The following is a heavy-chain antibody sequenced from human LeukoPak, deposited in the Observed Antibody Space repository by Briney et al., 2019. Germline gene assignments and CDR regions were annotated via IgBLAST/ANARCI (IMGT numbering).Heavy chain of an antibody. D-gene: IGHD3-22*01. CDR2: ISGSGGST. Sequence: GGSLRLSCAASGFTFSSYAMSWVRQAPGKGLEWVSAISGSGGSTYYADSVKGRFTISRDNSKNTLYLQMNSLRAEDTAVYYCARLLQGERITMIVVVYTGMDVWGQGTTVTVSS. V-gene: IGHV3-23*01. CDR3: ARLLQGERITMIVVVYTGMDV. CDR1: GFTFSSYA. J-gene: IGHJ6*02.